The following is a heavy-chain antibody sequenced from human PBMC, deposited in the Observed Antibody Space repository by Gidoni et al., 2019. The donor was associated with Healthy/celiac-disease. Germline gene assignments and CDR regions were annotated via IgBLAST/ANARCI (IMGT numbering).Heavy chain of an antibody. CDR2: ISYDGSNK. Sequence: QVQLVESGGGVVQPGRSLRLSCAASGFTFSSYGMHWVRQAPGKGLEWVAVISYDGSNKYYADSVKGRFTISRDNSKNTLYLQMNSLRAEDTAVYYCAKESAPHYYGSGRFDYWGQGTLVTVSS. CDR3: AKESAPHYYGSGRFDY. J-gene: IGHJ4*02. V-gene: IGHV3-30*18. D-gene: IGHD3-10*01. CDR1: GFTFSSYG.